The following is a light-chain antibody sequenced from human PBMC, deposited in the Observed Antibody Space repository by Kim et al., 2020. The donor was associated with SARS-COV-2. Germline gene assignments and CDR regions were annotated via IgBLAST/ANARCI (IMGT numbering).Light chain of an antibody. Sequence: DIVMTQSPATLSASPGERATLSCRASQSVSSKLAWYQQKPGQAPRLLIYDASTRATGIPARFSGSGSGTEFTLTISSLQSEDFAVYYCQHYHGWWTFGQGTKVDIK. CDR2: DAS. V-gene: IGKV3-15*01. CDR1: QSVSSK. CDR3: QHYHGWWT. J-gene: IGKJ1*01.